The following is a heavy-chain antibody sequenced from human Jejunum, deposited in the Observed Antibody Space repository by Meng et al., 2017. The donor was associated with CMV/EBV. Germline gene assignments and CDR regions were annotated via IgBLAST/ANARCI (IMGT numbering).Heavy chain of an antibody. V-gene: IGHV3-23*01. Sequence: VGSGLTFTRNDMTWVRQAPGKGLEWVAAISGSGHLTHYADSVKGRFIISKDKSKNTLYLQMNTVTAEDTAIYYCAKERIELWYFDYWGQGTLVTVSS. CDR3: AKERIELWYFDY. CDR2: ISGSGHLT. J-gene: IGHJ4*02. CDR1: GLTFTRND. D-gene: IGHD2-21*01.